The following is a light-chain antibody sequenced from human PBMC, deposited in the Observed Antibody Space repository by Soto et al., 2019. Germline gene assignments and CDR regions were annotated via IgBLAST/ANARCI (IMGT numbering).Light chain of an antibody. Sequence: DIQLTQSPSFLSASVGDIVTITCRASETIASYVNWYHQRPGKAPNLLIYAASTLQSGVPSRFGGSGSGTDFTLTITSLQPEDFATYFCQQTYKPPRTFGQGTKVDIK. CDR2: AAS. CDR1: ETIASY. J-gene: IGKJ1*01. CDR3: QQTYKPPRT. V-gene: IGKV1-39*01.